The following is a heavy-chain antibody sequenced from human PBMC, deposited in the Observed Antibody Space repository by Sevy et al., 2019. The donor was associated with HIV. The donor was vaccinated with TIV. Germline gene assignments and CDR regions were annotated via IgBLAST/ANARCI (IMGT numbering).Heavy chain of an antibody. CDR1: GFSISGYG. J-gene: IGHJ4*01. D-gene: IGHD6-19*01. Sequence: GGSLRLSCAASGFSISGYGMHWVRQAPGKGLEWVAVIWYDGTNKEYADSVKGRFTISRDNSKNTLYLQMNSLRAEDTAVYYCAREDIRVAGIGYYFHSWGQGNPGHRLL. CDR3: AREDIRVAGIGYYFHS. CDR2: IWYDGTNK. V-gene: IGHV3-33*01.